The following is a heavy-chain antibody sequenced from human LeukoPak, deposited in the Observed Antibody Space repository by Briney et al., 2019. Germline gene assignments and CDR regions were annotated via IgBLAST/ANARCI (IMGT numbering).Heavy chain of an antibody. CDR3: ARDLLEPDYYYGMDV. CDR1: GFTFSSYS. V-gene: IGHV3-33*08. D-gene: IGHD1-1*01. CDR2: IWYDGSNK. Sequence: QPGGSLRLSCAASGFTFSSYSMNWVRQAPGKGLEGVAVIWYDGSNKYYADSVKGRFTISRDNSKNTLYLQMNSLRAEDTAVYYCARDLLEPDYYYGMDVWGQGTTVTVSS. J-gene: IGHJ6*02.